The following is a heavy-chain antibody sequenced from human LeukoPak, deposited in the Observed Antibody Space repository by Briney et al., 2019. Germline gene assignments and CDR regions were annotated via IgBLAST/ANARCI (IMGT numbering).Heavy chain of an antibody. CDR1: GFTFSSSA. Sequence: GRSLRLSCAASGFTSGFTFSSSAMNWVRQAPGKGLEWVSAISGSGTSTYYADSVKGLFTISRDNSKNTLYLQMNSLRDEDSAVYYCAKLKGGLRYFDWGLGYYMDVWGKGTTVTVSS. D-gene: IGHD3-9*01. V-gene: IGHV3-23*01. CDR3: AKLKGGLRYFDWGLGYYMDV. CDR2: ISGSGTST. J-gene: IGHJ6*03.